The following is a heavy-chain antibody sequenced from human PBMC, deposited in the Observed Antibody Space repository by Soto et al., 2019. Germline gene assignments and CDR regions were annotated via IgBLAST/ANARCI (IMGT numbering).Heavy chain of an antibody. D-gene: IGHD5-18*01. V-gene: IGHV3-30*18. CDR2: ISHDGTAG. CDR1: GFTFSRFG. Sequence: GGSLRLSCAASGFTFSRFGMHWVRQCPGKGLEWLAVISHDGTAGYYTDSVKGRFIISRDNSKNTLDLQMNSLRDDDTGVYYCAKDSEWIHLWLFYFDYWGPGTPVTVSS. J-gene: IGHJ4*02. CDR3: AKDSEWIHLWLFYFDY.